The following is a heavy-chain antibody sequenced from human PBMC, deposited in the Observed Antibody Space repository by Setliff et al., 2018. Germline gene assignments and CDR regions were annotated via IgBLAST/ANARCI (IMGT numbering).Heavy chain of an antibody. V-gene: IGHV4-39*01. CDR2: MYYSGTT. CDR3: ASRRTGQGGWIEY. J-gene: IGHJ4*02. D-gene: IGHD1-1*01. Sequence: SETLSLTCTVSGGPINSDRYYWGWMRQPPGKGLEWIGSMYYSGTTSYSPSLKSRVTITVDTSKNQFSLKLTSVTAADTAIYYCASRRTGQGGWIEYWGQGTLVTVSS. CDR1: GGPINSDRYY.